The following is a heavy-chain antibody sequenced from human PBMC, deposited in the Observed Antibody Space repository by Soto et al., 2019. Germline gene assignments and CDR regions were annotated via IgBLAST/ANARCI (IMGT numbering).Heavy chain of an antibody. D-gene: IGHD7-27*01. CDR2: INAGYGNT. J-gene: IGHJ4*02. CDR1: GYTFSSYA. CDR3: ARDTGDGTFDF. V-gene: IGHV1-3*01. Sequence: SVKVSCKASGYTFSSYAMHWVRQAPGQRLEWMGWINAGYGNTKSSQKFQDRVTISRDTSASTAYMGLTSLRSEDTAVYYCARDTGDGTFDFWGQGTLVTVSS.